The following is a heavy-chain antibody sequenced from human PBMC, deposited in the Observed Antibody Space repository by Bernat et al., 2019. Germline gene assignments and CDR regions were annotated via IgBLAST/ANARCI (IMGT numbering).Heavy chain of an antibody. CDR1: GGSISSSSYY. V-gene: IGHV4-39*07. D-gene: IGHD6-19*01. CDR3: AGLRGSAWSGGMDV. CDR2: IYYSGST. Sequence: QLQLQESGPGLVKPSETLSLTCTVSGGSISSSSYYWGWIRQPPGKGLEWIGSIYYSGSTYYNPSLKSRVAISVDTSKNQFSLKLSSVTAADTAVYYCAGLRGSAWSGGMDVWGRGTPVTVSS. J-gene: IGHJ6*01.